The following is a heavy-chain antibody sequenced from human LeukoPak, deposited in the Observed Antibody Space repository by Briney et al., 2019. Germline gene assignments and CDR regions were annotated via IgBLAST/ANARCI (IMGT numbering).Heavy chain of an antibody. D-gene: IGHD6-19*01. V-gene: IGHV4-59*06. J-gene: IGHJ5*02. CDR1: GGSISTYF. CDR3: ARDESSGWSNWFDP. CDR2: IYYSGST. Sequence: KSSGTLSLTCTVSGGSISTYFWSWIRQPPGKGLEWIGYIYYSGSTYYNPSLKSRVTISVDTSKNQFSLKLSSVTAADTAVYYCARDESSGWSNWFDPWGQGTLVTVSS.